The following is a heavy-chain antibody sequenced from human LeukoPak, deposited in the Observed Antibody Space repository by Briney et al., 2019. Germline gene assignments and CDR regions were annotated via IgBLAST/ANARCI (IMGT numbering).Heavy chain of an antibody. D-gene: IGHD5-18*01. J-gene: IGHJ4*02. Sequence: GGSLRLSCAASGFMFDTYIMTWVRQAPGKGLEWISYINSINAVYYTDSVQGRFDISRDNAKNSLYLQMNSLRVEDTAMYYCARVSARGYDYWGRGTLVTVSS. V-gene: IGHV3-48*01. CDR1: GFMFDTYI. CDR3: ARVSARGYDY. CDR2: INSINAV.